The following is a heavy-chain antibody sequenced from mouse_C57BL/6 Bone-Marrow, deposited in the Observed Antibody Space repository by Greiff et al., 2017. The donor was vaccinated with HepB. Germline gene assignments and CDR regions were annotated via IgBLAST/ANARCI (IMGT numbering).Heavy chain of an antibody. CDR2: IDPSDSET. Sequence: VQLQQPGAELVRPGSSVKLSCKASGYTFTSYWMHWVKQRPIQGLEWIGNIDPSDSETHYNQKFKDKATLTVDKSSSTAYMQLSSLTSEDSAVYYCARRVYHYGRDAMDYWGQGTSVTVSS. CDR1: GYTFTSYW. D-gene: IGHD1-1*01. CDR3: ARRVYHYGRDAMDY. V-gene: IGHV1-52*01. J-gene: IGHJ4*01.